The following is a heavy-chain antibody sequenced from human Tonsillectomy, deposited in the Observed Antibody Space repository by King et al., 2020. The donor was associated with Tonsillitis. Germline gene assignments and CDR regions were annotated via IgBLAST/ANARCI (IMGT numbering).Heavy chain of an antibody. Sequence: VQLVESGGGWVQPGGSLRLSCAASGFTFSSYAMTWVRQAPGKGLEWVSAISGSGDTTYYADSVKGRFTISRDISKNTLYLQMNSLRAEHTAVYYCAKKGLQSSGPYYFDRWGQGTLVAVSS. CDR1: GFTFSSYA. CDR2: ISGSGDTT. J-gene: IGHJ4*02. D-gene: IGHD5-24*01. V-gene: IGHV3-23*04. CDR3: AKKGLQSSGPYYFDR.